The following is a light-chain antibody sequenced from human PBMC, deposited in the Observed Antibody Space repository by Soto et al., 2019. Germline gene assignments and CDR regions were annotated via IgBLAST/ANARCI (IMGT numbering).Light chain of an antibody. J-gene: IGLJ3*02. CDR3: CSYAGTSTWV. V-gene: IGLV2-23*01. CDR2: EGG. Sequence: QSALTQPASVSGSPGQSITISCTGTSSNIGSYNLVSWYQQHPGKAPKLLIYEGGKRPSGISNRFSGSKSGITASLTISGLQADDEADYYCCSYAGTSTWVFGGGTKLTVL. CDR1: SSNIGSYNL.